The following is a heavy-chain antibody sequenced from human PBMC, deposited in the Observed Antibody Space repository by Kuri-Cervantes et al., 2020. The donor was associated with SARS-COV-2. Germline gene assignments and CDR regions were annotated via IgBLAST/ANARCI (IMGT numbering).Heavy chain of an antibody. J-gene: IGHJ5*02. CDR3: ARGRVTMVRGQRRVWFDP. CDR1: GGSISSYY. V-gene: IGHV4-59*08. CDR2: IYYSGST. D-gene: IGHD3-10*01. Sequence: GSLRLSCTVSGGSISSYYWSWIRQPPGKGLEWIGYIYYSGSTYYNPSLKSRVTISVDTSKNQFSLKLSSVTAADTAVYYCARGRVTMVRGQRRVWFDPWGQGTLVTVSS.